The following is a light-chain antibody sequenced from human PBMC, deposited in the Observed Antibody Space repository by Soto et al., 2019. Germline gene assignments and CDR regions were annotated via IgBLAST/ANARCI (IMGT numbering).Light chain of an antibody. CDR2: VNSDGSH. V-gene: IGLV4-69*01. J-gene: IGLJ1*01. CDR1: SGHSSYA. CDR3: QTWGTGIHV. Sequence: QLVLTQSPSASASLGASVKLTCTLSSGHSSYAIAWHQQQPEKGPRYLMNVNSDGSHTKGDGIPDRFSGSSSGAERYLTISSLQSEDEADYYCQTWGTGIHVFGTGTKVTVL.